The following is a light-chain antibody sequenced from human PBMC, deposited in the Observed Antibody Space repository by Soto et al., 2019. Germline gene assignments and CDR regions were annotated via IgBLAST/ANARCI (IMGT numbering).Light chain of an antibody. CDR3: QQSYSTPPF. V-gene: IGKV1-39*01. CDR1: QSIISY. J-gene: IGKJ4*01. Sequence: DIQMTQSPSSLSASVGDRVTITCRASQSIISYLNWYQQKPGKAPKLLIYAASSLQSGVPSRFSGSGSGTDFTLTISSLQPEDFATYYCQQSYSTPPFFGGGTKVDNK. CDR2: AAS.